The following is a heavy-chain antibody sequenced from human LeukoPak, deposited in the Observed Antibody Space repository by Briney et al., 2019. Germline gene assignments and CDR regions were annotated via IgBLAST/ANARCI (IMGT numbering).Heavy chain of an antibody. CDR2: IKTDGRTT. Sequence: GGSLRLFCAASGMTFSDHWMHWVRQVPGKGLVWVSLIKTDGRTTIYADSVKGRFTISRDNGKSTLYLQMNSLRADDTAIYYCTTGPSYGYEWWGQGTVVTVSS. V-gene: IGHV3-74*01. D-gene: IGHD3-16*01. CDR1: GMTFSDHW. CDR3: TTGPSYGYEW. J-gene: IGHJ1*01.